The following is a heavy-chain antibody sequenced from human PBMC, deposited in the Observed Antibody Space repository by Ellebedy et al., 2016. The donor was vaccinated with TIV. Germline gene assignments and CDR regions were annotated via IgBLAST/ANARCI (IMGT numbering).Heavy chain of an antibody. Sequence: GGSLRLSXAASGFTFNNAWMSWVRQAPGKGLEWVGRFKTKTEGVTTDYAAPVKGRFFISRDDSKNTQYLEMNSLTAEDTAVYYCATESGTYFSYWGQGTLVTVSS. CDR1: GFTFNNAW. CDR3: ATESGTYFSY. CDR2: FKTKTEGVTT. J-gene: IGHJ4*02. V-gene: IGHV3-15*01. D-gene: IGHD1-26*01.